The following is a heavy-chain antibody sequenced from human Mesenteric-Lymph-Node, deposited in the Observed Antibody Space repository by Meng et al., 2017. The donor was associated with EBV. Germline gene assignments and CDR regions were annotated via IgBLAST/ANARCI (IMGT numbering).Heavy chain of an antibody. Sequence: VRLVQCGVEGKKPGSSVKVSCKASGGTLSRYAISCVRQAPGQGIEWLGGIIPIFGTANYAQKFQGRVTITADESTSTAYMELSSLISEDTAVYYCARSYSNDYYFDYWGQGTLVTVSS. CDR2: IIPIFGTA. CDR3: ARSYSNDYYFDY. V-gene: IGHV1-69*01. CDR1: GGTLSRYA. J-gene: IGHJ4*02. D-gene: IGHD4-11*01.